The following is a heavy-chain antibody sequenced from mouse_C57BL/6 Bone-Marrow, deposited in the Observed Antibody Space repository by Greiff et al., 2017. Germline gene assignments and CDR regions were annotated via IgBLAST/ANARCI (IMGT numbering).Heavy chain of an antibody. CDR1: GYTFTSYW. J-gene: IGHJ2*01. V-gene: IGHV1-61*01. D-gene: IGHD2-14*01. Sequence: VQLQQPGAELVRPGSSVKLSCKASGYTFTSYWMDWVQQTPGQGLEWIGNIYPSDSETHYNQKFKDKATLTVDKSSSTAYMQLSSLTSEDSAVYYCARSYRFDYWGQGTTLTVSS. CDR3: ARSYRFDY. CDR2: IYPSDSET.